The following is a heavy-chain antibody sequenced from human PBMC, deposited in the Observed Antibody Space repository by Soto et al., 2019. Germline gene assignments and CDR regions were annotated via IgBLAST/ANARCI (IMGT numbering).Heavy chain of an antibody. Sequence: QVQLQESGPGLVKPSGTLSLTCAVSGAPINTNWWSWVRQPPGKGLEWIGEIYHTGSTNDNPALEGRVTISIDKSKNQLSLKLSSVTAADTAVYYGARHIAVAGTRGFDYWGQGTLVTVSS. CDR3: ARHIAVAGTRGFDY. CDR1: GAPINTNW. D-gene: IGHD6-19*01. CDR2: IYHTGST. J-gene: IGHJ4*02. V-gene: IGHV4-4*02.